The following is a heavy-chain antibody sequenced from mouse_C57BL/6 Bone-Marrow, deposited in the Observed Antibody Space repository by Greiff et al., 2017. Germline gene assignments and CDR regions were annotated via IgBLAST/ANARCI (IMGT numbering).Heavy chain of an antibody. CDR2: IDPENGDT. V-gene: IGHV14-4*01. CDR1: GFNIKDDY. J-gene: IGHJ3*01. D-gene: IGHD2-12*01. CDR3: TPYYSEAY. Sequence: EVQLQESGAELVRPGASVKLSCTASGFNIKDDYMHWVKQRPEQGLEWIGWIDPENGDTEYASKFQGKATITADTSSNTAYLQLSSLTSEDTAVYSCTPYYSEAYWGQGTLVTVSA.